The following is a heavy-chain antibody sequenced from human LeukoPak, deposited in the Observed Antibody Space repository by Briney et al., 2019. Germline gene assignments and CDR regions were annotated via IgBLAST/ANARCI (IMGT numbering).Heavy chain of an antibody. Sequence: LGGSLRLSCAASGFTFSSYIMNWVRQAPGKGLEWVSSISSDSSYIYYADSVKGRFTISRDNAKNSLYLQMNSLRAEDTAVYYCARGSVGGGNYFDYWGQGTLVTVSS. D-gene: IGHD3-16*01. CDR1: GFTFSSYI. J-gene: IGHJ4*02. CDR2: ISSDSSYI. V-gene: IGHV3-21*01. CDR3: ARGSVGGGNYFDY.